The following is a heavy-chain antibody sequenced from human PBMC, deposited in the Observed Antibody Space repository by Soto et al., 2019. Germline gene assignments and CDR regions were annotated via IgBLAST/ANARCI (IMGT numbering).Heavy chain of an antibody. CDR3: ARGKIPHDAFDL. J-gene: IGHJ3*01. Sequence: QVQLVQSGAEVKKPGSSVKVSCKASGGTFSSYTISWVRQAPGQGLEWMGRIIPILGIANYAQKFQGRVTITAEKSTSTAYMELRSLRSEDTAVYYCARGKIPHDAFDLWGQGTMVTVSS. CDR2: IIPILGIA. CDR1: GGTFSSYT. V-gene: IGHV1-69*02.